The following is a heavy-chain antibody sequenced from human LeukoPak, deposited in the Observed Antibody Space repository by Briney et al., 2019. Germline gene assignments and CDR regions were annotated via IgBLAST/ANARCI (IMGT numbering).Heavy chain of an antibody. J-gene: IGHJ5*02. D-gene: IGHD2-2*01. Sequence: SVKVSCKASGGTFSSYTISWVRQAPGQGLEWMGGIIPIFGTANCAQKFQGRVTITADESTSTAYMELSSLRSEDTAVYYCARDSLGYCSSTSCPGWFDPWGQGTLVTVSS. CDR1: GGTFSSYT. V-gene: IGHV1-69*13. CDR3: ARDSLGYCSSTSCPGWFDP. CDR2: IIPIFGTA.